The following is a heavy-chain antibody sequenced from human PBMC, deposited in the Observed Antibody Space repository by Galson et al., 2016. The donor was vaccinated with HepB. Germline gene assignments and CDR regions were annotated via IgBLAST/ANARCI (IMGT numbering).Heavy chain of an antibody. CDR1: GFSFGDDG. V-gene: IGHV3-49*03. D-gene: IGHD4-11*01. Sequence: SLRLSCAASGFSFGDDGVSWFRQAPGKGLECVAFIRSKTYGGTREYAASVKGRFTISRDDSKTIAYLQMNSLNTEDTAVYFCTRALVTTGDWMYYGMDVWGQGTTVTVSS. CDR3: TRALVTTGDWMYYGMDV. J-gene: IGHJ6*02. CDR2: IRSKTYGGTR.